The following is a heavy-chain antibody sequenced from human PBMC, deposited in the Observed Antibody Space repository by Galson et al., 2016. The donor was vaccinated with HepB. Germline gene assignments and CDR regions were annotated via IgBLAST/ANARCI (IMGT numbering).Heavy chain of an antibody. CDR3: TRIGYGLHGGNGFDP. CDR1: GITIRGYN. V-gene: IGHV3-30*04. CDR2: ISHIGGTT. Sequence: SLRLSCAASGITIRGYNMNWVRQAPGKGLEWVAHISHIGGTTYNTDSVRGRFTISRDDSKNSVYLQMSTLGPEDTAVYFCTRIGYGLHGGNGFDPWGQGTLVTVSS. J-gene: IGHJ5*02. D-gene: IGHD2-2*03.